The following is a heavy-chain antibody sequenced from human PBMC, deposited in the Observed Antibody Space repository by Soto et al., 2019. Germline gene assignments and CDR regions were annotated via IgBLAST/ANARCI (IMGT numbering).Heavy chain of an antibody. Sequence: PGESLKISCKGSGYSFTSYWIGWVRQMPGKGLEWMGIIYPGDSDTRYSPSFQGQVTISADKSISTAYLQWSSLKASDTATYYCARHNGVAAAYYGMDVWGQGTTVTVSS. J-gene: IGHJ6*02. D-gene: IGHD6-13*01. CDR1: GYSFTSYW. CDR3: ARHNGVAAAYYGMDV. CDR2: IYPGDSDT. V-gene: IGHV5-51*01.